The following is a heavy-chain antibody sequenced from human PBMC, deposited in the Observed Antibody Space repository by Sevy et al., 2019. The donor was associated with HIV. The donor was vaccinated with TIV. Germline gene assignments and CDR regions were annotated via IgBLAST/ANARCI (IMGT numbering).Heavy chain of an antibody. CDR2: ISPYDGDT. CDR3: TRDTWELLTGIAYYYSGMDV. CDR1: GYNFNIYT. J-gene: IGHJ6*02. V-gene: IGHV1-18*01. Sequence: ASVKVSYQSSGYNFNIYTIHWVRQARGQGLEWVGRISPYDGDTDYAHNFHGRVSLTMDTSTSTAYLGLTSLRSDDTAVYFCTRDTWELLTGIAYYYSGMDVWGQGTTVTVSS. D-gene: IGHD1-26*01.